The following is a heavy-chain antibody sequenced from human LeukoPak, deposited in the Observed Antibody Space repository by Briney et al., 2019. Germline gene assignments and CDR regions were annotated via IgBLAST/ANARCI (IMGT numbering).Heavy chain of an antibody. CDR3: ARDPIGSRWPYYFDY. V-gene: IGHV1-3*01. D-gene: IGHD6-13*01. CDR2: INAGNGNT. J-gene: IGHJ4*02. Sequence: ASVKVSCKTSGYTFTTYAMHWVRQAPGQRLEWMGWINAGNGNTKYSQKFQARVTITRDTSASTAYMELSSLRSEDTAVYYCARDPIGSRWPYYFDYWGQGTLVTVSS. CDR1: GYTFTTYA.